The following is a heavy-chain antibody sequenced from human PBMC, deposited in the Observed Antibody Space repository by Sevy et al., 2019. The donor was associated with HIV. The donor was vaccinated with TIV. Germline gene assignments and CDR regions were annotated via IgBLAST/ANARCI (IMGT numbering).Heavy chain of an antibody. CDR3: ARHGALETLSFKYYYGMDV. V-gene: IGHV1-18*01. D-gene: IGHD1-1*01. J-gene: IGHJ6*02. CDR2: IIPYNGNT. CDR1: GYTFLNYG. Sequence: ASVKVSCKASGYTFLNYGISWVRQAPGQRLEWMGWIIPYNGNTKSAQKLRGRVTMTTDTSTSTAYMEVRSLRSDDTAVYYCARHGALETLSFKYYYGMDVWGQGTTVTVSS.